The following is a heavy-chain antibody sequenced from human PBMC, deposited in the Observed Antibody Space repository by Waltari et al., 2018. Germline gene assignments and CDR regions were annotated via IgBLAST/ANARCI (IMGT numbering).Heavy chain of an antibody. D-gene: IGHD4-17*01. CDR2: LYYDGSNK. CDR1: GFPFSSYD. CDR3: AKDPRSRADYLAHFEY. V-gene: IGHV3-30*02. J-gene: IGHJ4*02. Sequence: QVQLVESGGGVVQPGESLRLSCAVSGFPFSSYDMHWLRRAPGEGLDWVAFLYYDGSNKYYADSVKGRFTVSRDNSKDTLYLQMNSLRPEDTAMYYCAKDPRSRADYLAHFEYWGQGTLVTVSS.